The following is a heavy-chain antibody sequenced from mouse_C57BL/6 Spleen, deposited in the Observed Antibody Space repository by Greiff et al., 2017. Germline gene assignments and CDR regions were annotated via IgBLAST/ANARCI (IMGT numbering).Heavy chain of an antibody. CDR1: GFNIKDYY. CDR2: IDPEDGDT. J-gene: IGHJ4*01. V-gene: IGHV14-2*01. Sequence: VQLQQSGAELVKPGASVKLSCTASGFNIKDYYMHWVKQRTEQGLELIGRIDPEDGDTKYAPKFQGKGTITADTSSNTAYLQISSLTSEGTAVYYSALYYSGSSYNAMGYWGQGASVTVSS. CDR3: ALYYSGSSYNAMGY. D-gene: IGHD1-1*01.